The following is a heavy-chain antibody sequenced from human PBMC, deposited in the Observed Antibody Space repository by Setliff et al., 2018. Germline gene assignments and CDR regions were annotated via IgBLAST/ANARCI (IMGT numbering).Heavy chain of an antibody. D-gene: IGHD3-16*01. V-gene: IGHV1-2*06. CDR3: ARDGGGDSDAFDI. J-gene: IGHJ3*02. Sequence: ASVKVSCKASGYAFTGYYMYWVRQAPGQGLEWMGRINPSSGATIYAQKFQGRVTMTSDTSISTAYMELGRLRSDDTAVYFCARDGGGDSDAFDIWGQGTMVTV. CDR1: GYAFTGYY. CDR2: INPSSGAT.